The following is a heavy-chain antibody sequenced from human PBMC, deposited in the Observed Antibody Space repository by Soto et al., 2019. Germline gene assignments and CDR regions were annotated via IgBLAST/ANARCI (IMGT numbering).Heavy chain of an antibody. D-gene: IGHD3-10*01. Sequence: QMELQESGPGLVKPSETLSLTCTVSGGSISTSSYYWGWIRQPPGKGLEWIGSMDYSGSTYYNPSLKSRVPLSVDTSKKQFPLKLRPPAGADTAVYFRGGRAGPRIFDCWGQGTLVTVSS. CDR2: MDYSGST. V-gene: IGHV4-39*01. CDR3: GGRAGPRIFDC. CDR1: GGSISTSSYY. J-gene: IGHJ4*02.